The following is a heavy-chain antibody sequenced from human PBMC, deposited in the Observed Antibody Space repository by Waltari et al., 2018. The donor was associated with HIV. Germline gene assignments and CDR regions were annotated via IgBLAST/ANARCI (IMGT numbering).Heavy chain of an antibody. Sequence: QVQLQESGPGLVKPSQTLSLTCTVSGGSISSGSYYWSWIRQPAGKGLEWIGRIYTSGSTNYNPSLKSRVTISVDTSKNQFSLKLSSVTAADTAVYYCARVPVLQGKFSNYYYGMDVWGQGTTVTVSS. V-gene: IGHV4-61*02. J-gene: IGHJ6*02. CDR2: IYTSGST. D-gene: IGHD3-10*01. CDR1: GGSISSGSYY. CDR3: ARVPVLQGKFSNYYYGMDV.